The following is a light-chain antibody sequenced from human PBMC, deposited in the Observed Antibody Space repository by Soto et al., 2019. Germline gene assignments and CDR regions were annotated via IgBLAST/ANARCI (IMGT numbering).Light chain of an antibody. CDR2: GNS. CDR1: SSNIGAGYD. CDR3: QSYDSSLSGWV. V-gene: IGLV1-40*01. J-gene: IGLJ3*02. Sequence: QSVRTQPPSVSGAPGQRVTISCTGSSSNIGAGYDVHWYQQLPGTAPKLLIYGNSNRPSGVPDRFSGSKSGTSASLSITGLQAEDEADYYCQSYDSSLSGWVFGGGTNLTVL.